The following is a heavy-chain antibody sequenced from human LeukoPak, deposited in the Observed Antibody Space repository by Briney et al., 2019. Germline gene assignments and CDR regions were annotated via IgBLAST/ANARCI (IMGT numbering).Heavy chain of an antibody. Sequence: GGSLRLSCAASGFTFSSYAMHWVRQAPGKGLEWVAVISYDGSNKYYADSVKGRFTISRDNSKNTLYLQMNSLRAEDTAVYYCARVNVITFGGVIVRPYYFDYWGQGTLVTISS. V-gene: IGHV3-30*04. D-gene: IGHD3-16*02. CDR3: ARVNVITFGGVIVRPYYFDY. CDR1: GFTFSSYA. CDR2: ISYDGSNK. J-gene: IGHJ4*02.